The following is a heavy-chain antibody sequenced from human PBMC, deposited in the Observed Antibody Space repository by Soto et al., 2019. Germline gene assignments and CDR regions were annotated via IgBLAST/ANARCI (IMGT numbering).Heavy chain of an antibody. Sequence: SETLSLTCTVSGGSISSGDYYWSWIRRPPGMGLEWIAYISYSGSTNYNPSLKSRVTISIDTSKNQFSLKFNSVTAADTAVYYCAREGYNLRPFDYWGQGALVTVSS. V-gene: IGHV4-61*08. CDR1: GGSISSGDYY. D-gene: IGHD5-18*01. CDR2: ISYSGST. CDR3: AREGYNLRPFDY. J-gene: IGHJ4*02.